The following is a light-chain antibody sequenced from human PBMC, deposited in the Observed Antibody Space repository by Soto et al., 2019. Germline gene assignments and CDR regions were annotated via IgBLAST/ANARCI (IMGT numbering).Light chain of an antibody. V-gene: IGKV3-15*01. CDR1: QSVNNN. CDR3: HQYNNWPPDS. CDR2: GAS. Sequence: EIILTQSPASLSVSPGERATLSCRASQSVNNNLAWYQQKRGQAPRLLIYGASTRATGIPGRFRGSGSGTEFTLTITSLQSEDFAVYFCHQYNNWPPDSFGQGTKLAIK. J-gene: IGKJ2*01.